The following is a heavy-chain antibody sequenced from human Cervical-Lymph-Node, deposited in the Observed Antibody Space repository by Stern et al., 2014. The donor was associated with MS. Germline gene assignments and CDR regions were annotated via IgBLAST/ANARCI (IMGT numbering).Heavy chain of an antibody. J-gene: IGHJ2*01. D-gene: IGHD6-13*01. Sequence: VQLEESGAEVKKPGASVKVSCKVSGYTITELSMHWVRQAPGKGLEWMGGFDPEDGETIYAQKFQGRVTMTEDTSTDTAYMELSSLRSEDTAVYYCATDGSDSSSWPFDLWGRGTLVTVSS. CDR2: FDPEDGET. V-gene: IGHV1-24*01. CDR3: ATDGSDSSSWPFDL. CDR1: GYTITELS.